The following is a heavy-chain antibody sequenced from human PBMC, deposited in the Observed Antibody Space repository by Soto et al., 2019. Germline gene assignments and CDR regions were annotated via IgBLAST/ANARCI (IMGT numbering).Heavy chain of an antibody. CDR1: GFTVSSNY. CDR3: ARVSNPSYYYDSSGYYWFDP. V-gene: IGHV3-53*04. CDR2: IFSGGST. Sequence: GGSLRLSCAASGFTVSSNYMSWVRQAPGKGLEWVSVIFSGGSTYYADSVKGRFTISRHNSKNTLYLQMNSLRTEDTAVYYCARVSNPSYYYDSSGYYWFDPWGQGTLVTVSS. D-gene: IGHD3-22*01. J-gene: IGHJ5*02.